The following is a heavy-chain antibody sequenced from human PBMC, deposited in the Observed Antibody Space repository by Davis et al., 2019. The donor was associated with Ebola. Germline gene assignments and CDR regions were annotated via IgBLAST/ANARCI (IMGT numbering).Heavy chain of an antibody. J-gene: IGHJ4*02. V-gene: IGHV3-15*01. CDR1: TFCVADVW. D-gene: IGHD6-13*01. CDR3: TTDRRIAIRPLFDS. Sequence: GGSLRLSCTASTFCVADVWVGWVRQAPGMGLEWVARIKSRRDGGTTDYAAPVRGRVFISRDEPRNTVYLQMNSLRIEDTAVYFCTTDRRIAIRPLFDSWGQGTLVTVSS. CDR2: IKSRRDGGTT.